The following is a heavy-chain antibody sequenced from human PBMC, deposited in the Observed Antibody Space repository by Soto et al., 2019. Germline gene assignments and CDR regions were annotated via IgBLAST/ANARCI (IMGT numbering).Heavy chain of an antibody. D-gene: IGHD3-3*01. CDR1: GYTFTDYY. J-gene: IGHJ4*02. CDR3: ARSGNPDFAY. Sequence: ASVKVSCKASGYTFTDYYIHWVRQAPGQGLEWMGWINPNSGGTNYAQKFQGRVTMTRDTSITTAYMELSRLRSDDTALYYCARSGNPDFAYWGQGTPVTVS. CDR2: INPNSGGT. V-gene: IGHV1-2*02.